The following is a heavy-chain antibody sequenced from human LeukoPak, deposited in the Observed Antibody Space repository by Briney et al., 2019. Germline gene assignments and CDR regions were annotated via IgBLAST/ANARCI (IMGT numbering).Heavy chain of an antibody. V-gene: IGHV3-23*01. Sequence: GGSLRLSCAASGFTFSSYAMSWVRQAPGKGLEWVSAISGSGGSTYYADSVKGRFTISRDNSKNTLYLQMNSLRAEDTAAYYCAKDPPKSDIVVVVAATEHFWGQGTLVTVSS. CDR3: AKDPPKSDIVVVVAATEHF. D-gene: IGHD2-15*01. CDR2: ISGSGGST. CDR1: GFTFSSYA. J-gene: IGHJ4*02.